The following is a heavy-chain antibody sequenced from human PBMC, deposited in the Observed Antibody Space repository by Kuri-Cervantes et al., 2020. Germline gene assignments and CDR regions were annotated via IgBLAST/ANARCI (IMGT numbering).Heavy chain of an antibody. CDR2: ISGSGGRT. J-gene: IGHJ4*02. D-gene: IGHD3-16*01. V-gene: IGHV3-23*01. CDR3: ARVGEN. Sequence: ETLSLTCAVSGFTFSSNATSWVRQAPGKGLEWVSAISGSGGRTYYADSVKGRFTIPRDNSKNTLYLQMNSLRAEDTAVYYCARVGENWGQGTLVTVSS. CDR1: GFTFSSNA.